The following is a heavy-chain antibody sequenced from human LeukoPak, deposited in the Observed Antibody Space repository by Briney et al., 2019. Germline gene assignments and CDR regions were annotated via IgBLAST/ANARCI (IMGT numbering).Heavy chain of an antibody. CDR2: LTYDGSDK. CDR3: ARDLAESYLFDY. J-gene: IGHJ4*02. CDR1: GFTFRNYA. Sequence: GGSLRLSCAAPGFTFRNYAMHWVPQAPGKGLEWVATLTYDGSDKDYADSVKGRFTISRDNSKNALYLQMNGLRAEDTAVYFCARDLAESYLFDYWGQGTLVTVSS. D-gene: IGHD3-10*01. V-gene: IGHV3-30-3*01.